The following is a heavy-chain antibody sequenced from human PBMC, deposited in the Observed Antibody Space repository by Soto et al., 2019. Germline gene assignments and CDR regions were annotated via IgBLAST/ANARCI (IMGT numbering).Heavy chain of an antibody. J-gene: IGHJ6*02. CDR3: ARERVVGPHYYGMDV. CDR1: GASISSGGYY. D-gene: IGHD2-15*01. CDR2: ISYGGTT. V-gene: IGHV4-31*03. Sequence: SETLSLTCSVSGASISSGGYYWNWIRQHPGKGLEWIGYISYGGTTYYNPSLKSRLSISMDTSKNQFSLSLTSVTAADTAVYYCARERVVGPHYYGMDVWGRGATVTVSS.